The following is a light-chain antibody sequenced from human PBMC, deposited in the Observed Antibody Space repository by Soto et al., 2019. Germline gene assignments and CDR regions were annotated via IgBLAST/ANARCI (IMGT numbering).Light chain of an antibody. J-gene: IGKJ2*01. CDR2: DAS. CDR1: QIVGSN. CDR3: QQYNNWPIYT. Sequence: EIVMTQSPATLSVSPGERATLSCKASQIVGSNLAWFQQKPGQAPRLLIYDASTRATGIPARFSGSGSGTEFTLTISSRQSEDFAVYYCQQYNNWPIYTFGQGTKLEIK. V-gene: IGKV3-15*01.